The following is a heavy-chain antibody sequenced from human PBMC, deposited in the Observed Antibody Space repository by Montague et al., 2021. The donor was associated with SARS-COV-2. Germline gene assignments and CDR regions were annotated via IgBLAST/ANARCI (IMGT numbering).Heavy chain of an antibody. CDR1: GDSVSSKSAA. CDR3: ARSVGASSSSWPLPPHFDY. Sequence: CAISGDSVSSKSAAWNWIKQSPSRDLEWQGRTYYRSKWNNDYALSVKSRITINPDTSKNQFSLQLNSVTPEDTAVYYCARSVGASSSSWPLPPHFDYWGQGTLVTVSS. V-gene: IGHV6-1*01. D-gene: IGHD6-13*01. J-gene: IGHJ4*02. CDR2: TYYRSKWNN.